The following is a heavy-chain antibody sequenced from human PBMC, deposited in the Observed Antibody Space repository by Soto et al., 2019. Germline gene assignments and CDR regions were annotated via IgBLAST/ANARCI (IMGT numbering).Heavy chain of an antibody. CDR1: GFSFSSYD. Sequence: VGSLRLSYVASGFSFSSYDMSWVRQAPGKGLEWVSFIIGNSGTTYYADSVKGRFTISRDNSKNMLYLQMSSLRAEDTAVYYCAKGSTYSFYFDSWGQGTLVTVSS. J-gene: IGHJ4*01. V-gene: IGHV3-23*01. D-gene: IGHD6-13*01. CDR3: AKGSTYSFYFDS. CDR2: IIGNSGTT.